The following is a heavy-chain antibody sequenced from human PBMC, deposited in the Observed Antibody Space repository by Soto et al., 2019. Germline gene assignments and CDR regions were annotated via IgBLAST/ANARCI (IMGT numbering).Heavy chain of an antibody. CDR1: GGSISSSNW. CDR3: ARAEGGNYYGMDG. Sequence: SETLSLTCAVSGGSISSSNWWSWVRQPPGKGLEWIGEIYHSGSTNYNPSLKSRVTISVDKSKNQFSLKLSSVTAADTAVYYCARAEGGNYYGMDGWGQGTTVTVS. CDR2: IYHSGST. V-gene: IGHV4-4*02. D-gene: IGHD3-16*01. J-gene: IGHJ6*02.